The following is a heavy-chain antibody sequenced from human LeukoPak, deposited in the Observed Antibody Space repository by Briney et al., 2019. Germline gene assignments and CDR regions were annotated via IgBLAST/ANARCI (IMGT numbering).Heavy chain of an antibody. Sequence: PGGSLRLSCAASGFTFSSYSMNWVRQAPGKGLEWVSYISSSSSTIYYADSVKGRFTISRDNAKNSLYLQMNSLRAEDTAVYYCATLNGNDFPLWYGGAHRPPAWGQGTLVTVSS. D-gene: IGHD3-16*01. CDR3: ATLNGNDFPLWYGGAHRPPA. CDR2: ISSSSSTI. J-gene: IGHJ5*02. V-gene: IGHV3-48*01. CDR1: GFTFSSYS.